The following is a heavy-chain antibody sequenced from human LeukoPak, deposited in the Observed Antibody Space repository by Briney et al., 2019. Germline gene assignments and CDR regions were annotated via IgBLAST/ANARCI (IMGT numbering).Heavy chain of an antibody. V-gene: IGHV4-38-2*02. CDR3: AGATGAVDFDP. J-gene: IGHJ5*02. D-gene: IGHD1-1*01. CDR1: GYSISTGYY. CDR2: FYHGGST. Sequence: SETLSLTCTVSGYSISTGYYWDWIRQPPGKGLEWIGTFYHGGSTYYNPSLKSRVTISVDTSKNQFSLNLTSVTAADTAVYYCAGATGAVDFDPWGQGTLVTVSS.